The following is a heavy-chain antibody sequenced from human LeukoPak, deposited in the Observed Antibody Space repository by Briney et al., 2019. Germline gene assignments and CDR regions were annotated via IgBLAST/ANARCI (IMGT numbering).Heavy chain of an antibody. J-gene: IGHJ5*02. Sequence: GESLKISCTGSGYRFDTHWISWLRRTPDKGLEWMGIIYTGDSEAVYSPSFEGLVTMSVDKSATTAYLQWSSLKASDSAIYFCARRSSAGGNYYGLGSELDPWGQGTLVTVSS. D-gene: IGHD3-10*01. CDR2: IYTGDSEA. CDR1: GYRFDTHW. CDR3: ARRSSAGGNYYGLGSELDP. V-gene: IGHV5-51*01.